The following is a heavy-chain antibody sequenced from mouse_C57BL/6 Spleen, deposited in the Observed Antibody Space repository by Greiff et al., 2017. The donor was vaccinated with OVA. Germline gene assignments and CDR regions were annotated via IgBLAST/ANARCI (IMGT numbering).Heavy chain of an antibody. Sequence: QVQLQQPGAELVKPGASVKLSCKASGYTFTSYWMHWVKQRPGQGLEWIGMIHPNSGSTNYNEKFKSKATLTVDKSSSTAYMQLSSLTSEDSAVYYCAIDYGSSYLDYWGQGTTLTVSS. D-gene: IGHD1-1*01. CDR1: GYTFTSYW. J-gene: IGHJ2*01. CDR3: AIDYGSSYLDY. V-gene: IGHV1-64*01. CDR2: IHPNSGST.